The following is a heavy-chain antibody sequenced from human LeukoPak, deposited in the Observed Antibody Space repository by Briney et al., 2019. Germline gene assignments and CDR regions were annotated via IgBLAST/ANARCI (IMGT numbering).Heavy chain of an antibody. CDR2: IYSDGNT. D-gene: IGHD3-9*01. Sequence: GGSLRLSCAASGFTVSSNYMSWVRQAPGKGLEWVSVIYSDGNTYYADSVKGRFTISRDNSKNMLYLQMNSLRVEDTAVYYCAREATFEGLVDYWGQGTLVTVSS. CDR3: AREATFEGLVDY. V-gene: IGHV3-53*01. J-gene: IGHJ4*02. CDR1: GFTVSSNY.